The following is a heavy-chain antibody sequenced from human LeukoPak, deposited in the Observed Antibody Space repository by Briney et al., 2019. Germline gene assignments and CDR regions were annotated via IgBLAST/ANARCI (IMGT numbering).Heavy chain of an antibody. CDR3: VRIYGDYDGWFDP. D-gene: IGHD4-17*01. J-gene: IGHJ5*02. CDR1: GGTFSSYA. V-gene: IGHV1-69*13. Sequence: SVKVSCKASGGTFSSYAISWVRQAPGQGLEWMGGIIPIFGTANYAQKFQGRVTITADESTSTAYMELSSLRSEDTAVYYCVRIYGDYDGWFDPWGQGTLVTVSS. CDR2: IIPIFGTA.